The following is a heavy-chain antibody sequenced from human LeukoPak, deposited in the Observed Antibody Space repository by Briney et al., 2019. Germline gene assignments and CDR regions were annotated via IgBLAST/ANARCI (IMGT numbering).Heavy chain of an antibody. CDR3: ARDHWGRITSGGYFAY. D-gene: IGHD1-14*01. CDR2: ISFDGSNR. Sequence: GGSLRLSCAASGFTFSTYATHWVRQAPGKGLEWVAVISFDGSNRYYAASVEGRFTITRDNSKDTLYLQMNSLRPEDTAVYFCARDHWGRITSGGYFAYWGQGPLVTVSS. J-gene: IGHJ4*02. CDR1: GFTFSTYA. V-gene: IGHV3-30*03.